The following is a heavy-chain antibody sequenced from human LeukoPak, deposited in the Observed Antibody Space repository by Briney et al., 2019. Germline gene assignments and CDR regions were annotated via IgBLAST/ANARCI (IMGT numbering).Heavy chain of an antibody. J-gene: IGHJ6*02. V-gene: IGHV3-21*01. D-gene: IGHD2-2*01. CDR3: ARDIVVVPAAEGMDV. Sequence: GGSLRLSCAASGFTFSSYSMNWVCQAPGKGLEWVSSISSSSSYIYYADSVKGRFTISRDNAKNSLYLQMNSLRAEDTAVYYCARDIVVVPAAEGMDVWGQGTTVTVSS. CDR2: ISSSSSYI. CDR1: GFTFSSYS.